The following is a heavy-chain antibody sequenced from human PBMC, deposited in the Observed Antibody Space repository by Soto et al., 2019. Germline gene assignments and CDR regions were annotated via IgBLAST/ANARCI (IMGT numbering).Heavy chain of an antibody. CDR3: ANTVGGRVY. D-gene: IGHD4-17*01. Sequence: QVQLVQSGAAVKKPGASVQVSCKASGYTFSDYLMHWVRQAPGQRLEWMGWINGGNGDTKYSQKFQGRVTITRDTAASTAYMDLSSLRYEDAAVDYCANTVGGRVYWGQGTLVTVSS. CDR2: INGGNGDT. J-gene: IGHJ4*02. CDR1: GYTFSDYL. V-gene: IGHV1-3*01.